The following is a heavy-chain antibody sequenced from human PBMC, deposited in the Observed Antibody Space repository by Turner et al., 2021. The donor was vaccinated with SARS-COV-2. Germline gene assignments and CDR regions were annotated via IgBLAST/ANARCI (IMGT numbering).Heavy chain of an antibody. CDR3: ARGMVRGVNAFAKYFQH. V-gene: IGHV1-69*04. J-gene: IGHJ1*01. CDR2: LIPILSIA. Sequence: QVQLVQSGGEVKKPRSSVMVPGTASGVPFSSYAISWVRQVPGQGLGWVGRLIPILSIASNEQKFQSRVTIAADKSTSNDYMQLSSLRTEDAAVYYCARGMVRGVNAFAKYFQHWGQGTLVTVSS. CDR1: GVPFSSYA. D-gene: IGHD3-10*01.